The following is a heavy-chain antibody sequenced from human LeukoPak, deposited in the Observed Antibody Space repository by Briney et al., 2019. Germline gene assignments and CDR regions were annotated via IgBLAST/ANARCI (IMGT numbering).Heavy chain of an antibody. CDR1: GFPFSDYY. Sequence: GGSLRLSCAASGFPFSDYYMTWVRRAPGKGLEWISYICSSSTYTHYADSVKGRFTISRDNAKNSLYLQMNSLRAEDTAVYYCARDKESSGWYLTPYYYGMDVWGKGTTVTVSS. D-gene: IGHD6-13*01. J-gene: IGHJ6*04. CDR2: ICSSSTYT. V-gene: IGHV3-11*06. CDR3: ARDKESSGWYLTPYYYGMDV.